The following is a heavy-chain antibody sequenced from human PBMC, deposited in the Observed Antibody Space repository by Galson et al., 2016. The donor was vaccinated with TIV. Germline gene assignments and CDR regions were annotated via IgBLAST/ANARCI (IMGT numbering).Heavy chain of an antibody. J-gene: IGHJ4*02. CDR1: GFSLSTSGVG. Sequence: PALAKPTQTLTLTCTFSGFSLSTSGVGVGWIRQPPGKALEWLASIYCDEDRRFSPPLKDRLIITKDTSRNQVVLTRTSMGPTDPATYYCAHNVRGPGSAWHLQYWGQGILVSV. CDR2: IYCDEDR. CDR3: AHNVRGPGSAWHLQY. D-gene: IGHD6-25*01. V-gene: IGHV2-5*02.